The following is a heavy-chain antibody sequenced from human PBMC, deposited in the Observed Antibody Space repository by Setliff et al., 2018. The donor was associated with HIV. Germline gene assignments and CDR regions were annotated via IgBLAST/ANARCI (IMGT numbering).Heavy chain of an antibody. J-gene: IGHJ3*02. CDR2: INHSGST. Sequence: ETLSLTCAVYGGSFSGYYWSWIRQPPGKGLEWIGEINHSGSTNYNPSLKSRVTMSVDTSKNQFSLKLSSVTAADTAVYYCATSLITVPPDAFDIWGQGTMVTVSS. V-gene: IGHV4-34*01. CDR1: GGSFSGYY. D-gene: IGHD4-4*01. CDR3: ATSLITVPPDAFDI.